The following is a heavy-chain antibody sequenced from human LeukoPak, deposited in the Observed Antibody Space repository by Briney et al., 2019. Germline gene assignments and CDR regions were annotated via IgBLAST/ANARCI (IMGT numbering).Heavy chain of an antibody. CDR2: THYSGRT. J-gene: IGHJ4*02. D-gene: IGHD2-15*01. Sequence: PQTLSLARTVDAPSTGSYCWSCNRHPPRKVLEWIGYTHYSGRTNYNPSLKSRATRSVDTSKNQFSLKLSSVTATDTAVYYCAREGDCSGGSCYHFDYWGQGTLVSVSS. V-gene: IGHV4-59*01. CDR3: AREGDCSGGSCYHFDY. CDR1: APSTGSYC.